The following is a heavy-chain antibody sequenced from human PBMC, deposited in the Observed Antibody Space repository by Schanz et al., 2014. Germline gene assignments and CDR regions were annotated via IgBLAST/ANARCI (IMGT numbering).Heavy chain of an antibody. J-gene: IGHJ4*02. CDR2: IYSGGNT. CDR1: GFTVSSNY. V-gene: IGHV3-53*01. CDR3: TKSESSTWYSLTFDY. Sequence: EVQLVESGGGLIQPGGSLRLSCAASGFTVSSNYMSWVRQAPGKGLEWVAVIYSGGNTYYADSLKGRFTISRDNSKNTLYLQMNSLRAEDTAMYFCTKSESSTWYSLTFDYWGQGTLVTVSS. D-gene: IGHD6-13*01.